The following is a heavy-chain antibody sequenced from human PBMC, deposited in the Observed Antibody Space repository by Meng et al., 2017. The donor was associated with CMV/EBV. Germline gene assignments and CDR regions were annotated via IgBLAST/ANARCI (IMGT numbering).Heavy chain of an antibody. CDR3: VKGKDGYSDH. CDR2: ITWDGGGT. D-gene: IGHD5-24*01. V-gene: IGHV3-43*01. Sequence: LSCTASGFSFEDYTMHWVRQGPGKGLEWVSLITWDGGGTYYGDSVKGRCTISRDNRKNSLYLQMNSLTTEDAALYYCVKGKDGYSDHWGQGTLVTVSS. CDR1: GFSFEDYT. J-gene: IGHJ4*02.